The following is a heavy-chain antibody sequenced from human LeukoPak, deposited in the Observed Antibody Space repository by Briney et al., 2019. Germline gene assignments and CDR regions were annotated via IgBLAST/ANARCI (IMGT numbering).Heavy chain of an antibody. CDR3: ARESRYCIGDSCYPNAFDV. D-gene: IGHD2-15*01. V-gene: IGHV1-2*02. Sequence: ASVKVSCKASGYTFTGYYMHWVRQAPGQGLEWMGWINPNSGGTNYAQKFQGRVTMTRDTSISTAYMELSRLRSEDTAMYYCARESRYCIGDSCYPNAFDVWGQGTMVTISS. J-gene: IGHJ3*01. CDR1: GYTFTGYY. CDR2: INPNSGGT.